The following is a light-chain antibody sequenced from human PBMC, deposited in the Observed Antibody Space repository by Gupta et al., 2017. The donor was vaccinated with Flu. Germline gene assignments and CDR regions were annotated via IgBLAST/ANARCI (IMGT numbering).Light chain of an antibody. J-gene: IGKJ1*01. Sequence: DLHMTLPPSTLSASVGDRVTITCRASQSISSWLAWYQQKPGKAPKRLIYKASSLESGVPSRFSGSGSGTEFTLTISSLQPDDFATYYCQQYNSYPWTFGQGTKVEIK. V-gene: IGKV1-5*03. CDR2: KAS. CDR3: QQYNSYPWT. CDR1: QSISSW.